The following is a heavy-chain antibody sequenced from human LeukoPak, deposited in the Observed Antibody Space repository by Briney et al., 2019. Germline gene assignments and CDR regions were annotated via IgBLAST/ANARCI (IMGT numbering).Heavy chain of an antibody. J-gene: IGHJ4*02. CDR2: ISWNSGSI. D-gene: IGHD6-13*01. CDR3: AKGLGSSSWFSFDY. Sequence: GGSLRLSCAASGFTFDDYAMHWVRQAPGKGLEWDSGISWNSGSIGYADSVKGRFTISRDNAKNSLYLQMNSLRAEDMALYYCAKGLGSSSWFSFDYWGQGTLVTVSS. V-gene: IGHV3-9*03. CDR1: GFTFDDYA.